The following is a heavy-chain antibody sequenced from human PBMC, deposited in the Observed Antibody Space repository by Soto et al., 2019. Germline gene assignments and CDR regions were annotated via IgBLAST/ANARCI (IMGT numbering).Heavy chain of an antibody. CDR1: GFTFSSYS. D-gene: IGHD3-10*01. Sequence: EVQLVESGGGLVQPGGSLRLSCAASGFTFSSYSMNWVRQAPGKGLEWVSYISSSSSTIYYADSVKGRFTISRDNAKNSLYLQMNSLGDEDTAVYYCAREIPSRGAGWFDPWGQGTLVTVSS. CDR3: AREIPSRGAGWFDP. CDR2: ISSSSSTI. J-gene: IGHJ5*02. V-gene: IGHV3-48*02.